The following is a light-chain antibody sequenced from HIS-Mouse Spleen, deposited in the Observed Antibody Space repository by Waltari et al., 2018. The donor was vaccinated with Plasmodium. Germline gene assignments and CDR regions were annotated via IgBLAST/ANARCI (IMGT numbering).Light chain of an antibody. CDR1: SRGVGSYNL. V-gene: IGLV2-23*01. CDR2: ECS. CDR3: CSSAGSSTYV. J-gene: IGLJ1*01. Sequence: QSALPQPASVAGSPGQSITISCTGTSRGVGSYNLVSWYQQHPGKAPKLMIYECSKRPLGVSNRLAGSKSGHTASLTISGLQAEDESDYYCCSSAGSSTYVFGTGTKVTVL.